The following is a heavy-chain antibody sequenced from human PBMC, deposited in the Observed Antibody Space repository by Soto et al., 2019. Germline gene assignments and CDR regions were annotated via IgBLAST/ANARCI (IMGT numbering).Heavy chain of an antibody. CDR1: GFSLSTSGVG. Sequence: SGPTLVHRTQTLTLTCTFSGFSLSTSGVGVGWIRQPPGQALEWLALIYWNDDKRYSPSMETRLTITKDTSKAHVVLKMTNMDPVDTATYFCAHTWGHCSGGTGNLYYHYFDYWGQGTLVTVSS. J-gene: IGHJ4*02. D-gene: IGHD2-15*01. V-gene: IGHV2-5*01. CDR3: AHTWGHCSGGTGNLYYHYFDY. CDR2: IYWNDDK.